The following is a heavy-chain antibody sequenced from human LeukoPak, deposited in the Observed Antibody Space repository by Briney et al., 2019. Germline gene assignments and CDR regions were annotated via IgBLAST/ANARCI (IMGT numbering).Heavy chain of an antibody. J-gene: IGHJ5*02. CDR3: AKDRATLVVPASSPTNWFDP. Sequence: GGSLRLSCAASGFTLRSYAMHWVRLAPGKGLEWVSATTGGGDRTYYTDSVKGRFTISRDNSKDTLYLQMNSLRAEDTAVYYCAKDRATLVVPASSPTNWFDPWGQGTLVTVSS. CDR1: GFTLRSYA. CDR2: TTGGGDRT. D-gene: IGHD2-2*01. V-gene: IGHV3-23*01.